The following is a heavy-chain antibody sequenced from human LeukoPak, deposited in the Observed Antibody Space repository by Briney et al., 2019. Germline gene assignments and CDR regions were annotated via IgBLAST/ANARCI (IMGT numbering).Heavy chain of an antibody. J-gene: IGHJ4*02. Sequence: GGSLRLSCAASGFTFSSYGMNWVRQAPGKGLEWVSYISSSGSTIYYADSVKGRFTISRDNAKNSLYLQMNSLRAEDTAVYYCASTTYYYGSGSYADFDYWGQGTLVTVSS. CDR1: GFTFSSYG. D-gene: IGHD3-10*01. CDR2: ISSSGSTI. CDR3: ASTTYYYGSGSYADFDY. V-gene: IGHV3-48*03.